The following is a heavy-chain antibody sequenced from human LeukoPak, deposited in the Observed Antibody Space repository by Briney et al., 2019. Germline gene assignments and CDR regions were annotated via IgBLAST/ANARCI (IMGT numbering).Heavy chain of an antibody. J-gene: IGHJ3*02. D-gene: IGHD3-9*01. CDR2: IYYSGST. V-gene: IGHV4-39*01. CDR3: ARRPPAPSYDILTGYQGAFDI. CDR1: GGSISSSSYY. Sequence: SETLSLTCTVSGGSISSSSYYWGWIRQPPGKGLEWIGSIYYSGSTYYNPSLKSRVTISVDTSKNQFSLKLSSVTAADTAVYCCARRPPAPSYDILTGYQGAFDIWGQGTMVTVSS.